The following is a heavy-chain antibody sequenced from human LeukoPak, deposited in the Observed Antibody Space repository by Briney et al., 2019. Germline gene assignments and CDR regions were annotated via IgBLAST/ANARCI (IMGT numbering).Heavy chain of an antibody. Sequence: ASVKVSCKASGYTFTSYGISWVRQAPGQGLEWMGIINPSGGSTSYAQKFQGRVTMTRDTSTSTVYMELSSLRSEDTAVYYCARVARDYYYYGMDVWGQGTTVTVSS. CDR1: GYTFTSYG. CDR3: ARVARDYYYYGMDV. V-gene: IGHV1-46*01. J-gene: IGHJ6*02. CDR2: INPSGGST.